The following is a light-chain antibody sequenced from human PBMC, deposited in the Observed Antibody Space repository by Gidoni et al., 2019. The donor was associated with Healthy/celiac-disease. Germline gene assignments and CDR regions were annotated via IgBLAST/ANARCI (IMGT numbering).Light chain of an antibody. V-gene: IGKV1-39*01. CDR3: QQSYSTPG. J-gene: IGKJ3*01. CDR2: AAS. CDR1: QSISSF. Sequence: DIQMTQSPSSLSASVGDRVTITCRASQSISSFLNWYQQKPGKAPKLLIYAASSLHSGVPSRFSGSGSGTDFTLTISSLQPEDFATYYCQQSYSTPGFGPGTKVDIK.